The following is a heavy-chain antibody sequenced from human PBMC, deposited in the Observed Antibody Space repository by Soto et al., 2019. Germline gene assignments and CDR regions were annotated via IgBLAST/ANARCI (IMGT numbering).Heavy chain of an antibody. CDR2: ISSTTNYI. CDR1: GFTFTIYS. J-gene: IGHJ4*02. CDR3: ARESEDLTSNFDY. Sequence: PRGSLLLACASSGFTFTIYSMNWVGQAPGKGLEWVSSISSTTNYIYYADSMKGRFTVSRDNAKNSVYLEMNSLSAEDTAVYYCARESEDLTSNFDYWGQGTMVTVSS. V-gene: IGHV3-21*01.